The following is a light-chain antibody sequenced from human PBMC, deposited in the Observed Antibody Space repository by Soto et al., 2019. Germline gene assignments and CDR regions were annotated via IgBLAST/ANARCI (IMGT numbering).Light chain of an antibody. CDR3: QQYNSYTWT. J-gene: IGKJ1*01. CDR1: QSISSW. V-gene: IGKV1-5*01. Sequence: DIQMTQSPSTLSASVGDRVTITCRASQSISSWLAWYQQKPGKAPKVLIYEASSLESGVPSRFSGSGSGTEFTLTISSLQPDDFATYYCQQYNSYTWTIGQGTKVDIK. CDR2: EAS.